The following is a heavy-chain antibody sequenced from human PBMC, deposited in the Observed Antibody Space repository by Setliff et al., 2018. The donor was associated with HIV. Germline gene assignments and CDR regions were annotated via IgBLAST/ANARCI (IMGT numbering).Heavy chain of an antibody. D-gene: IGHD2-21*01. V-gene: IGHV1-69*05. J-gene: IGHJ1*01. CDR3: AKDGGELC. CDR1: GGTFSSYA. CDR2: IIPIFGTA. Sequence: SVKVSCKASGGTFSSYAISWVRQAPGQGLEWMGRIIPIFGTANYAQELQGRVTMTRDTSINTAYMELSRLRSDDTAIYYCAKDGGELCWGQGTLVTVSS.